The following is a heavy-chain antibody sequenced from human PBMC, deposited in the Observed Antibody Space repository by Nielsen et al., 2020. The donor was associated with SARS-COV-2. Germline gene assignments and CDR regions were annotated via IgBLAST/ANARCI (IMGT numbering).Heavy chain of an antibody. V-gene: IGHV4-30-4*01. Sequence: WIRQPPGRGLEWIGYIYYSGSTYYNPSLKSRVTISVDTSKNQFSLKLSSVTAADTAVYYCASGGARYSSSWGYYYYGMDVWGQGTTVTVSS. J-gene: IGHJ6*02. CDR2: IYYSGST. CDR3: ASGGARYSSSWGYYYYGMDV. D-gene: IGHD6-13*01.